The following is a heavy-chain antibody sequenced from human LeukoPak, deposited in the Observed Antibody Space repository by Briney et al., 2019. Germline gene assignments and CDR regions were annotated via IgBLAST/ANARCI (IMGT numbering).Heavy chain of an antibody. J-gene: IGHJ4*02. Sequence: ASVKVSCKASGYTSTSYYMHWVRQAPGQGLEWMGIINPSGGSTSYAQKFQGRVTMTRDTSTSTVYMELSSLRSEDTAVYYCARDHGERGYSYTNFDYWGQGTLVTVSS. CDR1: GYTSTSYY. V-gene: IGHV1-46*01. D-gene: IGHD5-18*01. CDR2: INPSGGST. CDR3: ARDHGERGYSYTNFDY.